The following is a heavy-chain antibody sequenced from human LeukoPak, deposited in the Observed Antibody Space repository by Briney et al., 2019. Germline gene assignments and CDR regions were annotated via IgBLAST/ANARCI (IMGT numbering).Heavy chain of an antibody. D-gene: IGHD3-22*01. Sequence: GGSLRLSCAASGFTFSSYAMRWVRQAPGKGLEWVSSVYGSGGSTYYADSVKGRFTISRDNSKNTLYLQMNSLRAEDTAVYYCAKLSTSYYVSSGYIMDSWGQGTLVTVSS. CDR3: AKLSTSYYVSSGYIMDS. CDR2: VYGSGGST. CDR1: GFTFSSYA. J-gene: IGHJ4*02. V-gene: IGHV3-23*01.